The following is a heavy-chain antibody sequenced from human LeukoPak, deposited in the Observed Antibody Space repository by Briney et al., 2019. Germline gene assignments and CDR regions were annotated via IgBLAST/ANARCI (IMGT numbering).Heavy chain of an antibody. V-gene: IGHV3-7*03. CDR1: GFTFSTYW. CDR2: IKQDGSEK. D-gene: IGHD3-22*01. J-gene: IGHJ4*02. Sequence: GGSLRLSCAASGFTFSTYWMNWVRQAPGKGLEWVANIKQDGSEKYYVDSLKGRFTISRDNAKNSLYLQMNSLRAEDTALYYCAKDSDALVVVTSFDYWGQGTLVTVSS. CDR3: AKDSDALVVVTSFDY.